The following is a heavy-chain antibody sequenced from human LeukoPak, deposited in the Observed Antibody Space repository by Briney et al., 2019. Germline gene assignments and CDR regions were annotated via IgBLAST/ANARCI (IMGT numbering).Heavy chain of an antibody. CDR2: IDSDGSDT. CDR1: GFTFSNYW. J-gene: IGHJ4*02. D-gene: IGHD5-12*01. Sequence: PGGSLRLSCAASGFTFSNYWIHWVRQAPGKGLVWVSRIDSDGSDTMYADSVKGLFTISRDNAKNTLYLQMNSLRAEDTAVYYCAKEGYSGYELNYWGQGTLVTVSS. V-gene: IGHV3-74*03. CDR3: AKEGYSGYELNY.